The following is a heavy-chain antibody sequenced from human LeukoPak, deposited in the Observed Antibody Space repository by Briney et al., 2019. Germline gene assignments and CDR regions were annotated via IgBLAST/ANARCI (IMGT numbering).Heavy chain of an antibody. J-gene: IGHJ6*03. V-gene: IGHV3-11*01. Sequence: PGGSLRLSCAASGFTFSDYNMRWIRQAPGKGLEWVSSISRSGSTKYYADSVKGRFTISRDNAKNSLFLQMNSLRAEDTAVYYCARDRLNRPYSGTTIYYYYYMDVWGKGTTVTVSS. CDR1: GFTFSDYN. CDR3: ARDRLNRPYSGTTIYYYYYMDV. D-gene: IGHD1-26*01. CDR2: ISRSGSTK.